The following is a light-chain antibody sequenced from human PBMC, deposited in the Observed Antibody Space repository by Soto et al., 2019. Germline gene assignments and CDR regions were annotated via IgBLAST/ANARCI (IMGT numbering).Light chain of an antibody. CDR3: QQRSNWPYT. J-gene: IGKJ2*01. CDR2: GAS. CDR1: QAINNN. Sequence: VLTQAPDTLSVSPGERATLSCRASQAINNNVAWYQLKDGQVPRLLIYGASTRAADVPARFSGGGSGTEFTLTISSLQSEDFAEYHCQQRSNWPYTFGQGTKLDIK. V-gene: IGKV3-15*01.